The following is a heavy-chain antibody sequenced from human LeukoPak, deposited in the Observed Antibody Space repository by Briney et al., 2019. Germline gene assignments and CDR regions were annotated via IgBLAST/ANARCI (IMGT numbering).Heavy chain of an antibody. CDR2: ISAYNGNT. CDR1: GYTFTSYG. D-gene: IGHD2-15*01. CDR3: ATTSYCSGGSCYAAPFDY. V-gene: IGHV1-18*01. Sequence: ASVKVSCKASGYTFTSYGISWVRQAPGQGLEWMGWISAYNGNTNHAQKLQGRVTMTTDTSTSTAYMELRSLRSDDTAVYYCATTSYCSGGSCYAAPFDYWGQGTLVTVSS. J-gene: IGHJ4*02.